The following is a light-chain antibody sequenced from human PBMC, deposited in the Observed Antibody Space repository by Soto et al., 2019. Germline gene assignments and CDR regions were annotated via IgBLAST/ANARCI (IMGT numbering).Light chain of an antibody. CDR2: DVS. Sequence: QSALTQPASLCGSPGQSITISCTGTSSDVGGYNYVSWYQQHPGKAPNLMIYDVSNRPSGVSNRFSGSKSGNTASLTISGLQAEDEADYYCSSYTSSSTLVVFGGGTKLTVL. J-gene: IGLJ2*01. CDR1: SSDVGGYNY. CDR3: SSYTSSSTLVV. V-gene: IGLV2-14*01.